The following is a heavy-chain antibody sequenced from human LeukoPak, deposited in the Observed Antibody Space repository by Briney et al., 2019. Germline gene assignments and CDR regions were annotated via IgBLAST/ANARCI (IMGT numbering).Heavy chain of an antibody. Sequence: PGRSLRPSSAASGVPLSKNDFNSVRQAPGKGLKSVAAIGVTGDTYYADSVNRRFTISREDAANSLYLQVHSLGAGDTALYYCTKEFCGSRAAGAGGSYYDFWGRGALVTVSS. CDR1: GVPLSKND. CDR3: TKEFCGSRAAGAGGSYYDF. J-gene: IGHJ2*01. D-gene: IGHD2-15*01. V-gene: IGHV3-13*01. CDR2: IGVTGDT.